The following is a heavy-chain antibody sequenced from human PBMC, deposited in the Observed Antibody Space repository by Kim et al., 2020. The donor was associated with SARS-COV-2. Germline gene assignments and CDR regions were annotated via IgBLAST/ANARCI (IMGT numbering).Heavy chain of an antibody. D-gene: IGHD3-9*01. CDR3: AKEYDILTALYYFYY. CDR1: GFTFSTYA. V-gene: IGHV3-23*01. Sequence: GGSLRLSCAASGFTFSTYALSWVRQAPGKGLEWVSAISGSGDVTFYANSVQGRFTISRYNSKNTLYLQMNSLRAEDTAVYYCAKEYDILTALYYFYYWGQGNLVTVSS. CDR2: ISGSGDVT. J-gene: IGHJ4*02.